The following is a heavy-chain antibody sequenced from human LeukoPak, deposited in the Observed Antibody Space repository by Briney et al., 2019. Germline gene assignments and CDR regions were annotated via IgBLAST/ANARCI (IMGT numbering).Heavy chain of an antibody. V-gene: IGHV3-30*18. CDR1: GFTFSSYG. CDR2: ISYDGSNK. Sequence: GGSLRLSCAASGFTFSSYGMHWVRQAPGKGLEWVAVISYDGSNKYYADSVKGRFTISRDNSKNTLYLQMNSLRAEDTAVYYCAKEKFALSGYFDYWGQGTLVTVSS. J-gene: IGHJ4*02. D-gene: IGHD3-16*01. CDR3: AKEKFALSGYFDY.